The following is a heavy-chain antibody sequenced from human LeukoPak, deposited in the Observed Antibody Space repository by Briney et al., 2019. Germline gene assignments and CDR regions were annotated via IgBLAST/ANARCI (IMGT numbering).Heavy chain of an antibody. CDR1: GFTFGDYA. CDR2: IRSKAYGGTT. J-gene: IGHJ4*02. D-gene: IGHD3-16*02. Sequence: PGRSLRLSCTASGFTFGDYAMSCVRQAPGKGLEWVGFIRSKAYGGTTEYAASVKGRFTISRDDSKSIAYLQMNSLKAEDTAVYYCTRARLRLGELSSNFDYWGQGTLVTVSS. V-gene: IGHV3-49*04. CDR3: TRARLRLGELSSNFDY.